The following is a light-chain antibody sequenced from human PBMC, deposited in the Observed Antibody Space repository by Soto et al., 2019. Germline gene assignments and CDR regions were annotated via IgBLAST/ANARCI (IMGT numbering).Light chain of an antibody. CDR1: QSVGSY. V-gene: IGKV3-20*01. CDR2: GAS. CDR3: QQYGSSPLT. Sequence: ETVMTQSPATLSVSPGERATLSCRASQSVGSYLAWYQQKPGQAPGLLIYGASSRATGIPDRFSGSGSGTDFTLTISRLEPEDFAVYYCQQYGSSPLTFGGGTKVDIK. J-gene: IGKJ4*01.